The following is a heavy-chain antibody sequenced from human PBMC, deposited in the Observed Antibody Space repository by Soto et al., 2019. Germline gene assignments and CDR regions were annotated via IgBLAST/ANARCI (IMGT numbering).Heavy chain of an antibody. Sequence: SVKVSCKASGFTYTTSAGHWVRQARGQRLEWLGWSVVGSGNTNYAQKFQDRVTITRDMCTSTAYMELSSLRSEDTAVYYCAAARHYYDSGAAFDICG. D-gene: IGHD3-22*01. CDR1: GFTYTTSA. CDR2: SVVGSGNT. J-gene: IGHJ3*02. V-gene: IGHV1-58*01. CDR3: AAARHYYDSGAAFDI.